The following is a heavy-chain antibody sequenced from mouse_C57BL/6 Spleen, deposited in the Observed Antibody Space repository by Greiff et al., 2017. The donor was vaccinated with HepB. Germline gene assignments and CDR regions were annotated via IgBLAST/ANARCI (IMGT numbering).Heavy chain of an antibody. J-gene: IGHJ3*01. V-gene: IGHV7-3*01. CDR3: ARDGYDEGFAY. CDR2: IRNKANGYTT. Sequence: EVKLVESGGGLVQPGGSLSLSCAASGFTFTDYYMSWVRQPPGKALEWLGFIRNKANGYTTEYSASVKGRFTISRDNSQSILYLQMNALRAEDSATYYCARDGYDEGFAYWGQGTLVTVSA. CDR1: GFTFTDYY. D-gene: IGHD2-2*01.